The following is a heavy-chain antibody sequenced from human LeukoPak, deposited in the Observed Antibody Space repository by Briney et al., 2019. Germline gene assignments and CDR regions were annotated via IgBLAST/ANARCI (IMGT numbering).Heavy chain of an antibody. CDR1: GFTFSSYW. Sequence: GGSLRLSCAASGFTFSSYWMHWVRQAPGKGLVWVSRINSDGSSTSYADSVKGRFTISRDNAKNTLYLQMNSLRAEDTAVYYCARDRWTVAGRGAPDYWGQGTLVTVSS. V-gene: IGHV3-74*01. D-gene: IGHD6-19*01. CDR2: INSDGSST. CDR3: ARDRWTVAGRGAPDY. J-gene: IGHJ4*02.